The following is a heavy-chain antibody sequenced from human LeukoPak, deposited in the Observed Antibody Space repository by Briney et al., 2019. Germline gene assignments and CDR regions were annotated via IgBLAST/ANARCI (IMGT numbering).Heavy chain of an antibody. V-gene: IGHV3-21*01. CDR2: ISSSSSYI. J-gene: IGHJ4*02. CDR1: GFTFSSYS. CDR3: ARDSLELQNFDY. D-gene: IGHD1-7*01. Sequence: PGGSLRLSCAASGFTFSSYSMTWVRQAPGKGLEWVSSISSSSSYIYYADSVKGRFTISRDNAKNSLYLQMNSLRAEDTAVYYCARDSLELQNFDYWGQGTLVTVSS.